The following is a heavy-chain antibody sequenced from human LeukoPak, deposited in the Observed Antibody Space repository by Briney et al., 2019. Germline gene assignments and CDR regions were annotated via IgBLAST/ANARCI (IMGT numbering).Heavy chain of an antibody. D-gene: IGHD6-13*01. V-gene: IGHV1-46*01. CDR2: INPSGGST. CDR1: GYTFTSYY. Sequence: ASVKVSCKASGYTFTSYYMHWVRQAPGQGLEWMGIINPSGGSTSYAQKFQGRVTMTRDMSTSTVYMELSSLRSEDTAVYYCARDSLKAAGNQAGPYYYYMDVWGKGTTVTVSS. CDR3: ARDSLKAAGNQAGPYYYYMDV. J-gene: IGHJ6*03.